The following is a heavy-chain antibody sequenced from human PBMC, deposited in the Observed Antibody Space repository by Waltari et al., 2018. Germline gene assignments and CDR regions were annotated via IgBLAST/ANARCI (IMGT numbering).Heavy chain of an antibody. D-gene: IGHD3-3*01. CDR1: GFTFSSYW. CDR3: ARGSDFWSGYYPYGMDV. CDR2: IKQDGSEK. Sequence: EVQLVESGGGLVQPGGSLRLSCAASGFTFSSYWMSWVRQAPGQGLEWVSNIKQDGSEKYYVDSVNGRFTISRDNAKNSLYLQMNSLRAEDTAVYYCARGSDFWSGYYPYGMDVWGQGTTVTVSS. J-gene: IGHJ6*02. V-gene: IGHV3-7*01.